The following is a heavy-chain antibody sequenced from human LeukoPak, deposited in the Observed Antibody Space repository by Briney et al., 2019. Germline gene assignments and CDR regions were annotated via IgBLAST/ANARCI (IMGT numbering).Heavy chain of an antibody. J-gene: IGHJ4*02. CDR2: IYTSGST. V-gene: IGHV4-4*07. CDR1: GGSISSYY. CDR3: AREVYSSGWYVDYFDY. D-gene: IGHD6-19*01. Sequence: SETLSLTCTVSGGSISSYYWSWIRQPAGKGLEWIGRIYTSGSTNYNPSLKSRVTMSVDTSKNQFSLKLSSVTAADTAVYYCAREVYSSGWYVDYFDYWAREPWSPSPQ.